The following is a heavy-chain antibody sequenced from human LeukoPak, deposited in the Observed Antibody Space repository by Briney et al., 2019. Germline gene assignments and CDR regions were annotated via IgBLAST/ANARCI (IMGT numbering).Heavy chain of an antibody. CDR3: ASEDWNYVFNWFDP. D-gene: IGHD1-7*01. J-gene: IGHJ5*02. CDR2: IISSSSYI. Sequence: GGSLILPCAASGFTFISYSMNWGRQAPGKGLEWVSSIISSSSYIYYADSVKGRLTISRDNGKNSLYLQMNSLSAEETDVYYCASEDWNYVFNWFDPWGQGTLVTVSS. V-gene: IGHV3-21*01. CDR1: GFTFISYS.